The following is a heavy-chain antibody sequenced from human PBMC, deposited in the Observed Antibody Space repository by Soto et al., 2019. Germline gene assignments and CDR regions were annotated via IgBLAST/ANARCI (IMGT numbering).Heavy chain of an antibody. V-gene: IGHV3-33*01. D-gene: IGHD6-6*01. CDR2: IWFDGSGR. J-gene: IGHJ4*02. CDR1: GFTVSSYG. CDR3: ARVQGLLGHRSSSGRIDY. Sequence: QVQLVESGGGVVQPGTSLRLSCAASGFTVSSYGMHWVRQAPGKGLEWVAVIWFDGSGRYYADVVRGRFAISRDDSRNTLYLQMNSLRAEDTAVYYCARVQGLLGHRSSSGRIDYWGQGTLVTVSS.